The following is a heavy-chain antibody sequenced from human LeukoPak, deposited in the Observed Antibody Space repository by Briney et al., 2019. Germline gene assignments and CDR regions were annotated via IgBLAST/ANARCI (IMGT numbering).Heavy chain of an antibody. Sequence: SETLSLTCTVSGGSITSYYWSWIRQPPGKGLEWIGYIYYSGSTNYNPSLKSRVTISVDTSKNQFSLKLSSVTAADAAVYYCARAKRYYYDTSGYYLYAFDIWGKGTMVTVSS. D-gene: IGHD3-22*01. V-gene: IGHV4-59*01. J-gene: IGHJ3*02. CDR3: ARAKRYYYDTSGYYLYAFDI. CDR1: GGSITSYY. CDR2: IYYSGST.